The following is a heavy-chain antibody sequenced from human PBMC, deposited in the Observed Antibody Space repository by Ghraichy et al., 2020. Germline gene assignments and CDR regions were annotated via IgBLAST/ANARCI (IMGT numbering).Heavy chain of an antibody. Sequence: SETLSLTCTVSGGSISSGGYYWSWIRQHPGKGLEWIGYIYYSGSTYYNPSLKSRVTISVDTSKNQFSLKLSSVTAADTAVYYCARMYETVWFDPWGQGTLVTVSS. CDR3: ARMYETVWFDP. V-gene: IGHV4-31*03. CDR2: IYYSGST. CDR1: GGSISSGGYY. J-gene: IGHJ5*02. D-gene: IGHD2-8*01.